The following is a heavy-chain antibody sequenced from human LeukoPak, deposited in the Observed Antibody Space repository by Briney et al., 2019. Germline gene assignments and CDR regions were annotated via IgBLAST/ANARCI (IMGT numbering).Heavy chain of an antibody. Sequence: NPSETLSLTCAVYGGSFSGYYWSWIRQPPGKGLEWIGEINHSGSTNYNPSLKSRVTISVDTSKNQFSLKLSSVTAADTAVYYCARGRGVYCSSTSRKPWFDPWGQGTLVTVSS. J-gene: IGHJ5*02. D-gene: IGHD2-2*01. CDR3: ARGRGVYCSSTSRKPWFDP. CDR1: GGSFSGYY. CDR2: INHSGST. V-gene: IGHV4-34*01.